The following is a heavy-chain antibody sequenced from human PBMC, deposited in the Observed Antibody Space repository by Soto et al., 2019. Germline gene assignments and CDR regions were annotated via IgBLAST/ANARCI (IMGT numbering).Heavy chain of an antibody. CDR2: INHSGST. J-gene: IGHJ4*02. CDR1: GGSFSGYY. V-gene: IGHV4-34*01. CDR3: ARCDNGDYDPKDFDY. Sequence: TLSLTCAVYGGSFSGYYWSWIRQPPGKGLEWIGEINHSGSTNYNPSLKSRVTISVDTSKNQFSLKLSSVTAADTAVYYCARCDNGDYDPKDFDYWGQGTLVTVSS. D-gene: IGHD4-17*01.